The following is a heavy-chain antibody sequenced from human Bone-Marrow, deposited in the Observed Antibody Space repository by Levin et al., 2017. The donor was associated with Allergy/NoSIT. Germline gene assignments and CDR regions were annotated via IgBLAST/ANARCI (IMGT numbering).Heavy chain of an antibody. CDR1: GFTLTTRD. CDR3: ARGGYTYDKGCRYFYDIDV. CDR2: INPDTGNT. D-gene: IGHD5-18*01. V-gene: IGHV1-8*01. Sequence: GASVKVSCMASGFTLTTRDINWVRQAPGQGLDWMGWINPDTGNTGYAQKLQRRVFMTRDTSINTAYIQLTSLTSADTAVYYCARGGYTYDKGCRYFYDIDVWGQGTTVIVSS. J-gene: IGHJ6*02.